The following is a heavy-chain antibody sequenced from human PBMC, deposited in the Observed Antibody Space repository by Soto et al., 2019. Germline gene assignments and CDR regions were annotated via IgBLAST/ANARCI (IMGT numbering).Heavy chain of an antibody. Sequence: QVQLVQSGAEVKKPGSSVKVSCKASGGTFSTYTFSWVRQAPGQGLEWMGGIVPILAMPNYAQKFQGRVTISADKSTSTAYMELSSLRSDDPAVYYCTRGGNRAGHPPDYWGQGTLVTVSS. J-gene: IGHJ4*02. CDR1: GGTFSTYT. CDR3: TRGGNRAGHPPDY. D-gene: IGHD3-16*01. V-gene: IGHV1-69*02. CDR2: IVPILAMP.